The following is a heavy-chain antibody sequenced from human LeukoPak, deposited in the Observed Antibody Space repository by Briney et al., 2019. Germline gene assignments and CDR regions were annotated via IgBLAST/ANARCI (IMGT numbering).Heavy chain of an antibody. Sequence: GGSLRLSCAASGFTFSSYSMNWVRQAPGKGLEWVSYISSSSSTIYYADSVKGRFTISRDNAKNSLYLQMNSLRAEDTAVYYCARGPVGYCGGGSCYHWFDPWGQGTLVTVSS. J-gene: IGHJ5*02. CDR3: ARGPVGYCGGGSCYHWFDP. D-gene: IGHD2-15*01. CDR1: GFTFSSYS. CDR2: ISSSSSTI. V-gene: IGHV3-48*01.